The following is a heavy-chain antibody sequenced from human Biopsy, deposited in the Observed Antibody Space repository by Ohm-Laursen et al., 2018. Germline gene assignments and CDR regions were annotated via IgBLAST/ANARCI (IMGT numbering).Heavy chain of an antibody. CDR1: GDSIRSYY. J-gene: IGHJ2*01. CDR2: VYYTGST. V-gene: IGHV4-59*01. Sequence: SDTLSLPCTVSGDSIRSYYWSWIRQPPGTGLQRIGYVYYTGSTDYNPSLQSRVTIPIDTSKNHFSLRLRSVTPADTAIYYCAKDRGYYSDRTVPGYFDLWGRGTLVTVSS. CDR3: AKDRGYYSDRTVPGYFDL. D-gene: IGHD3-22*01.